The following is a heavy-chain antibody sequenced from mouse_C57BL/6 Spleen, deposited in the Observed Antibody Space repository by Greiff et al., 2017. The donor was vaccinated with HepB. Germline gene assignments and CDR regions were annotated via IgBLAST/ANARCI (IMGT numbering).Heavy chain of an antibody. CDR3: ASNYYGSTPYAMDY. D-gene: IGHD1-1*01. Sequence: VQLQQPGAELVKPGASVKLSCKASGYTFTSYWMHWVKQRPGQGLEWIGMIHPNSGSTNYNEKFKSKATLTVDKSSSTAYMQLSSLTYEDSAVYYCASNYYGSTPYAMDYWGQGTSVTVSS. CDR2: IHPNSGST. V-gene: IGHV1-64*01. J-gene: IGHJ4*01. CDR1: GYTFTSYW.